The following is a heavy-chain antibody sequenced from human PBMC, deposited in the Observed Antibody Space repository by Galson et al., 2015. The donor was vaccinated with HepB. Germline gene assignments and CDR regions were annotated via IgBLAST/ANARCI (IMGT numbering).Heavy chain of an antibody. D-gene: IGHD7-27*01. Sequence: SLRLSCAASGFTVSSNYMSWVRQAPGKGLEWVSVIYSGGSTYYADSVKGRFTISRDNSKNTLYLQMNSLRAEDTAVYYCARDELGIGDAFDIWGQGTMVTVSS. J-gene: IGHJ3*02. V-gene: IGHV3-66*01. CDR2: IYSGGST. CDR1: GFTVSSNY. CDR3: ARDELGIGDAFDI.